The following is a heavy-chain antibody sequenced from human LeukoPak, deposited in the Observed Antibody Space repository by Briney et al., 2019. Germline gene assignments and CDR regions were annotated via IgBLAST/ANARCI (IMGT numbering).Heavy chain of an antibody. CDR3: ARTQAFRYSSSWYYFDY. J-gene: IGHJ4*02. Sequence: SETLSLTCTVSGGSISSNSYYWGWIRQPPGKGLEWIGSIYYSGSTYYNPPLKSRVTISVDTSKNQFSLKLSSVTAADTAVYYCARTQAFRYSSSWYYFDYWGQGTLVTVSS. CDR2: IYYSGST. D-gene: IGHD6-13*01. V-gene: IGHV4-39*07. CDR1: GGSISSNSYY.